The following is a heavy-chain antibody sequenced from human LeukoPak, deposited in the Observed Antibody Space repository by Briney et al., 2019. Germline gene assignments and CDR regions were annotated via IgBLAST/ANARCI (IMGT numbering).Heavy chain of an antibody. CDR3: ARSLYYDSSGYYQPLGY. Sequence: ASVKVSCKASGRTFSSYAISWVRQAPGQGLEWMGGIIPIFGTANYAQKFQGRVTITTDESTSTAYMELSSLRSEDTAVYYCARSLYYDSSGYYQPLGYWGQGTLVTVSS. CDR2: IIPIFGTA. CDR1: GRTFSSYA. J-gene: IGHJ4*02. V-gene: IGHV1-69*05. D-gene: IGHD3-22*01.